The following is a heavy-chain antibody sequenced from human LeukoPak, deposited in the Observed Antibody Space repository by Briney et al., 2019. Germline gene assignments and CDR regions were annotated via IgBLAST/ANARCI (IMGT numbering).Heavy chain of an antibody. D-gene: IGHD1-1*01. Sequence: ASVKVSCKASGGIFRGYAISWVRQAPGQGLEWMGGIIPNFGTVNAAQKYQGRVTIRTEGSTSTAYMELSSLRSEDTAVYYCASRAISGPRTHTSYYYYYMDVWGKGTTVTVSS. V-gene: IGHV1-69*05. CDR2: IIPNFGTV. J-gene: IGHJ6*03. CDR3: ASRAISGPRTHTSYYYYYMDV. CDR1: GGIFRGYA.